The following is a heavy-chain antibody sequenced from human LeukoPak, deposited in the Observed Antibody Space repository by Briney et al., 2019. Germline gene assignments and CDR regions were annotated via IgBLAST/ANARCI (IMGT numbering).Heavy chain of an antibody. Sequence: GGSLRLSCAASGSTFSSYGMHWVRQAPGKGLEWVAVISYDGSNKYYADSVKGRFTISRDNSKNTLYLQMNSLRAEDTAVYYCASDYYGSGSSLSNFDYWGQGTLVTVSS. V-gene: IGHV3-30*03. CDR2: ISYDGSNK. D-gene: IGHD3-10*01. J-gene: IGHJ4*02. CDR3: ASDYYGSGSSLSNFDY. CDR1: GSTFSSYG.